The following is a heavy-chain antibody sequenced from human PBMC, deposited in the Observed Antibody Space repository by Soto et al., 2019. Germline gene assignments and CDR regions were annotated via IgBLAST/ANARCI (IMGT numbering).Heavy chain of an antibody. V-gene: IGHV3-33*01. Sequence: GGSLRLSCAASGFTCSSYGMHWVRQAPGKGLEWVAVIWYDGSNKYYADSVKGRFTISRDNSKNTLYLQMNSLRAEDTAVYYCARDSGIYSSGWYYFDYWGQGTLVTVSS. CDR3: ARDSGIYSSGWYYFDY. CDR2: IWYDGSNK. J-gene: IGHJ4*02. CDR1: GFTCSSYG. D-gene: IGHD6-19*01.